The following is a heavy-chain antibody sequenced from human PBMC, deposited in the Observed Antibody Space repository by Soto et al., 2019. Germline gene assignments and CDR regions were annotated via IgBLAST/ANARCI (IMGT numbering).Heavy chain of an antibody. CDR3: ARVFDYGDYFDY. J-gene: IGHJ4*02. CDR2: ISSSGSTI. V-gene: IGHV3-11*01. D-gene: IGHD4-17*01. CDR1: RFTFSDYY. Sequence: PGGSLRLSCAASRFTFSDYYMSWIRQAPGKGLEWVSYISSSGSTIYYADSVKGRFTISRDNAKNSLYLQMNSLRAEDTAVYYCARVFDYGDYFDYWGQGTLVTVSS.